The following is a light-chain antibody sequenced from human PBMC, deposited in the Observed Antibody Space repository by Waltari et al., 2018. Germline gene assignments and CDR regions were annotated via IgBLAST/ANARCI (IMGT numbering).Light chain of an antibody. J-gene: IGLJ3*02. V-gene: IGLV1-51*02. CDR3: GTWDTSLSVWV. CDR2: ENN. Sequence: QSVLTQPPSVSAAPGQKVTISCSGSRPHIGNNYVSWYQQLPGTAPKLLIYENNKRPSGIPDRFSGSKSGTSATLGITGLQTGDEADYYCGTWDTSLSVWVFGGGTKLTVL. CDR1: RPHIGNNY.